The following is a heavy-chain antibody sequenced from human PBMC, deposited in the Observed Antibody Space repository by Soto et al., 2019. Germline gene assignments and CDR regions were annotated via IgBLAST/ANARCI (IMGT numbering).Heavy chain of an antibody. V-gene: IGHV3-49*03. CDR2: IRRTTSGATT. CDR3: AREQGGITSIRGDVDY. Sequence: EVALVESGGALVEPGRSLRLSCIASGFSFSVYSMAWFRQAPGKGLEWVGFIRRTTSGATTESASTVQGRFIISRDDSRNIVYLQMSSLKIEDTAVYYCAREQGGITSIRGDVDYWGQGTLVTVSS. J-gene: IGHJ4*02. D-gene: IGHD3-10*01. CDR1: GFSFSVYS.